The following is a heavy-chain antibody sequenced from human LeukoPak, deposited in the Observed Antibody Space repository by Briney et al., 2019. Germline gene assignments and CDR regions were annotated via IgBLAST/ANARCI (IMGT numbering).Heavy chain of an antibody. CDR3: ARDGVRYYDSSRALGAFDI. D-gene: IGHD3-22*01. CDR1: GFTFSSYG. CDR2: IWYDGSNK. Sequence: GGSLRLSCAASGFTFSSYGMHWARQAPGKGLEWVAVIWYDGSNKYYADSVKGRFTISRDNSKNTLYLQMNSLRAEDTAVYYCARDGVRYYDSSRALGAFDIWGQGAMVTVSS. V-gene: IGHV3-33*01. J-gene: IGHJ3*02.